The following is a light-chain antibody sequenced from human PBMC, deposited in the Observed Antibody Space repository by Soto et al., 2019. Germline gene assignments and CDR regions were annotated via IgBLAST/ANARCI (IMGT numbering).Light chain of an antibody. Sequence: EIVLTQSPGTLSLSPGERATLSCRASQSVSNNYLAWYQQKPGQAPRLLIYGASNRATGVPDRFSGSGSGTEFTLTISSLQSEDSAIYYCQQRSSWHTFGQGTKVDIK. V-gene: IGKV3D-20*02. CDR2: GAS. CDR1: QSVSNNY. J-gene: IGKJ1*01. CDR3: QQRSSWHT.